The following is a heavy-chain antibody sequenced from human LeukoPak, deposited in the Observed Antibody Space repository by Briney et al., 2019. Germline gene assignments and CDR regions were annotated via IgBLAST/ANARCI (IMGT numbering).Heavy chain of an antibody. J-gene: IGHJ5*02. D-gene: IGHD3-10*01. CDR2: IIPIFGTA. CDR3: ARGHYGSGSYYNNWFDP. CDR1: GGTFSSYA. Sequence: ASVKVSCKASGGTFSSYAISWVRQAPGQGLEWMGGIIPIFGTANYAQKFQGRVTITADESTSTAYMELSSLRSEDTAVYYCARGHYGSGSYYNNWFDPWGQGTLVTVSS. V-gene: IGHV1-69*13.